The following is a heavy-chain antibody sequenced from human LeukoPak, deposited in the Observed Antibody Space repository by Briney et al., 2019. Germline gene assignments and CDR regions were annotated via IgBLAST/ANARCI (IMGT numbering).Heavy chain of an antibody. V-gene: IGHV1-2*02. CDR2: INPNSGGT. D-gene: IGHD6-19*01. Sequence: ASVKVSCKASGYTFTGYYMHWVRQAPGQGLEWMGWINPNSGGTNYAQKFQGRVTMTRDTSISTAYMELSRLRSDDTAVYYCARVAKAVAGTLGYWGQGTLVTVYS. CDR1: GYTFTGYY. CDR3: ARVAKAVAGTLGY. J-gene: IGHJ4*02.